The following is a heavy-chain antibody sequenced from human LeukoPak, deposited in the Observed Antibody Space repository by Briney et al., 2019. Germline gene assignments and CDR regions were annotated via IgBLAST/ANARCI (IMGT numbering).Heavy chain of an antibody. CDR2: ISGSGGST. CDR3: AKESYSSGWYAYFDY. V-gene: IGHV3-23*01. D-gene: IGHD6-19*01. J-gene: IGHJ4*02. Sequence: GGSLRLSCAASGFTFSSYAMSWVRRALGKGLEWASAISGSGGSTYYADSVKGRFTISRDNSKNTLYLQMNSLRAEDTAVYYCAKESYSSGWYAYFDYWGQGTLVTVSS. CDR1: GFTFSSYA.